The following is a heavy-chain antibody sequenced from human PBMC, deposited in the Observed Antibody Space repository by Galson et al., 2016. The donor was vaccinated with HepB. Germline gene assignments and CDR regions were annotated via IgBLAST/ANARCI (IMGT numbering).Heavy chain of an antibody. D-gene: IGHD6-19*01. V-gene: IGHV4-39*01. CDR1: GVSISSSTYY. CDR2: IYRSEST. J-gene: IGHJ6*03. CDR3: ATGIVVAGKYYYYYMDV. Sequence: SETLSLTCTVSGVSISSSTYYWGWIRQPPGKGLEWIGSIYRSESTYYNPSLKSRVTISVDTSKNQFSLRLDSVTAADAGVYYCATGIVVAGKYYYYYMDVWGKGTTVTVSS.